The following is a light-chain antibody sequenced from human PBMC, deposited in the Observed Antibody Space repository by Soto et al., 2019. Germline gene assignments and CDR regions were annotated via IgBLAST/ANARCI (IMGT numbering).Light chain of an antibody. CDR1: SSDVGGYNY. CDR2: DVS. Sequence: QSVLTQPASVSGSPGQSITISCTGTSSDVGGYNYVSWCQQHPGKAPKVMIYDVSNRPSGVSNRFSGSKSGNTASLTISGLQAEDEADYYCSSYTSSDTGVFGGGTKLTVL. CDR3: SSYTSSDTGV. V-gene: IGLV2-14*01. J-gene: IGLJ3*02.